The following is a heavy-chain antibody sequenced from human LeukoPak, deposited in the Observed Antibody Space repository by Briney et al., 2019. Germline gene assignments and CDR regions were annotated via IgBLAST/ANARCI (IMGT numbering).Heavy chain of an antibody. CDR3: ARGMVTVSY. Sequence: PGGSLRLCCAASGFTVSSNYMNWVRQAPGKGLEWVSVIYSGGSTYYADSVKGRFTISRDNSKNTLYLQMNSLRAEDTAVYYCARGMVTVSYWGQGTLVTVSS. CDR2: IYSGGST. V-gene: IGHV3-53*01. CDR1: GFTVSSNY. J-gene: IGHJ4*02. D-gene: IGHD2-21*02.